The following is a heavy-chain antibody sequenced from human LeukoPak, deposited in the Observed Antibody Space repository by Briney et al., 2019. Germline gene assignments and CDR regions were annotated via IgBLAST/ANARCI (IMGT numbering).Heavy chain of an antibody. Sequence: SETLSLTCAVSGGSISSGGYSWSWMRQPPGKGLEWIGYIYHSGSTYYNPSLKSRVTISVDRSKNQFSLKLSSVTAADTAVYYCARVRSGDWGQGTMVTVSS. CDR2: IYHSGST. J-gene: IGHJ3*01. CDR1: GGSISSGGYS. V-gene: IGHV4-30-2*01. CDR3: ARVRSGD. D-gene: IGHD7-27*01.